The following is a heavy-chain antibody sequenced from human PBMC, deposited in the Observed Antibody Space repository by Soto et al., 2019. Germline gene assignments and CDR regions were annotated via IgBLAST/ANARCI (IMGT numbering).Heavy chain of an antibody. CDR1: GYTFTGYY. Sequence: ASVKVSCKASGYTFTGYYMHWVRQAPGQGLEWMGWINPNSGGTNYAQKLQGRVTMTRDTSISTAYMELSRLRSDDTAVYYCARVGNVLRYFDWYLNWFDPWGQGTLVTVSS. V-gene: IGHV1-2*02. CDR2: INPNSGGT. D-gene: IGHD3-9*01. CDR3: ARVGNVLRYFDWYLNWFDP. J-gene: IGHJ5*02.